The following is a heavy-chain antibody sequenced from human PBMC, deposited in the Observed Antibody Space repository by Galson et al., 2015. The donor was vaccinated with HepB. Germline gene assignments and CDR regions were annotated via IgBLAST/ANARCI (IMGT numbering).Heavy chain of an antibody. CDR3: ARDQFGSGSSGHDP. CDR1: GYTFMNYD. Sequence: SVKVSCKASGYTFMNYDMNWVRQAPGQGPEWMGWMNPKTGDTGYAQKFQGRVTMTRDTSISTAYMEVSSLRPEDTAVYFCARDQFGSGSSGHDPWGQGTLITVSS. J-gene: IGHJ5*02. D-gene: IGHD3-10*01. CDR2: MNPKTGDT. V-gene: IGHV1-8*01.